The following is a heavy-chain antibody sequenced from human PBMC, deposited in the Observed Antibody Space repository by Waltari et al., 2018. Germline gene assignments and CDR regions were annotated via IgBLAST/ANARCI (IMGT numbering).Heavy chain of an antibody. D-gene: IGHD6-13*01. CDR3: ARGLLAAAGTRAFDI. CDR2: IYTRGRT. Sequence: VQLVESGGGLVQPGGSLRLSCAASGFTFSSYAMSWVRQAPGKGLEWIGRIYTRGRTNHNPSLKGRVTMSVDTSKNQFSLKLSSVTAADTAVYYCARGLLAAAGTRAFDIWGQGTMVTVSS. V-gene: IGHV4-4*07. J-gene: IGHJ3*02. CDR1: GFTFSSYA.